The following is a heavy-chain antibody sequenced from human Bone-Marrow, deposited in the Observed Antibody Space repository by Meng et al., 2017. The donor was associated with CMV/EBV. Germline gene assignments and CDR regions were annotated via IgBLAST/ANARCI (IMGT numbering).Heavy chain of an antibody. CDR1: GGSFSGDY. J-gene: IGHJ4*02. V-gene: IGHV4-34*01. Sequence: SETRSLTCAVYGGSFSGDYWSWIRQPPGKGLEWIGEINHSGSTNYNPSLKSRVTISVDTSKNQFSLKLSSVTAADTAVYYCARFLRGANWGQGTLVTVSS. D-gene: IGHD3-10*01. CDR2: INHSGST. CDR3: ARFLRGAN.